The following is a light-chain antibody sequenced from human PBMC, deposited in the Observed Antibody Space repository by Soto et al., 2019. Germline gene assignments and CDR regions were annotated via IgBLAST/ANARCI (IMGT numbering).Light chain of an antibody. CDR2: DIS. CDR3: QQSYYNPT. CDR1: QYIITY. J-gene: IGKJ1*01. Sequence: QMTQAPSSLSASVRDKVTNTFRASQYIITYLHWYQQKPGKAPNLLIYDISTLQSGVPSRFSGSGSGTDFTLTISSLQHEDFATYYCQQSYYNPTFGQGTKVDIK. V-gene: IGKV1-39*01.